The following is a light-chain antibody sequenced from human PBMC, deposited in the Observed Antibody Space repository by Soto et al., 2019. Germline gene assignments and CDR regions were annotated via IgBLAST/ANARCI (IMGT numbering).Light chain of an antibody. Sequence: QSLRTEPCSVSGSPGQSITISCTVTSSDVGAYNFVSWHQQHPGKAPKLMIYNVYDRPSGISYRFSGSKSGNTASLTISGLQGEDEADYYCSAYTVSRTYVFGTGTRSPY. CDR2: NVY. CDR1: SSDVGAYNF. CDR3: SAYTVSRTYV. V-gene: IGLV2-14*03. J-gene: IGLJ1*01.